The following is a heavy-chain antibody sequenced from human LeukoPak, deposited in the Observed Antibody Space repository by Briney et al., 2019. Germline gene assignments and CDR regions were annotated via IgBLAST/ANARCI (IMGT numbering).Heavy chain of an antibody. CDR3: ASQGEGFLEWSLYYMDV. D-gene: IGHD3-3*01. Sequence: ASVNVSCKASGYTFTGYYMHWVRQAPGQGLEWMGWINPNSGGTNYAQKFQGRVTMTRDTSISTAYMELSRLRSDDTAVYYCASQGEGFLEWSLYYMDVWGKGTTVTVSS. CDR1: GYTFTGYY. J-gene: IGHJ6*03. CDR2: INPNSGGT. V-gene: IGHV1-2*02.